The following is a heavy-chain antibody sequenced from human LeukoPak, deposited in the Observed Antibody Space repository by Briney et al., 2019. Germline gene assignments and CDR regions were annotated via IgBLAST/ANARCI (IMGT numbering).Heavy chain of an antibody. CDR1: GFTFSSFA. CDR3: AKDGALSTSWYFYCDY. V-gene: IGHV3-23*01. J-gene: IGHJ4*02. Sequence: GGSLRLSCAASGFTFSSFAMSWVRQAPGKGLEWVSTITDSGDTTYSADSVKGGFTISRDNSKNTLYLQMNSLRAEDTAVYYCAKDGALSTSWYFYCDYWGQGTLVTVSS. D-gene: IGHD2-2*01. CDR2: ITDSGDTT.